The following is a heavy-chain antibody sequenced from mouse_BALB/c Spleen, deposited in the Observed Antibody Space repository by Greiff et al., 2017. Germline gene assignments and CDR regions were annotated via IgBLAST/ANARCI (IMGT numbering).Heavy chain of an antibody. V-gene: IGHV1-5*01. Sequence: VQLQQSGTVLARPGASVKMSCKASGYTFTSYWMHWVKQRPGQGLEWIGAIYPGNSDTSYNQKFKGKAKLTAVTSTSTAYMELSSLTNEDSAVYYCTRDTTVVEYFDYWGQGTTLTVSS. CDR1: GYTFTSYW. CDR3: TRDTTVVEYFDY. CDR2: IYPGNSDT. J-gene: IGHJ2*01. D-gene: IGHD1-1*01.